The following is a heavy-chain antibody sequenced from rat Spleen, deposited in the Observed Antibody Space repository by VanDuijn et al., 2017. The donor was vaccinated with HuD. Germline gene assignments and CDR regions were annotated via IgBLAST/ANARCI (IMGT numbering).Heavy chain of an antibody. CDR3: ARTGSFDY. CDR1: GFTFSSYG. J-gene: IGHJ2*01. Sequence: VQLVESGGGLVQPGRSLKLSCAASGFTFSSYGMHWIRQAPGKGLDWVAYISSSSGTVYADAVKERFTISRDNAKNTLYLQLNSLKSEDTAIYYCARTGSFDYWGQGVMVTVSS. V-gene: IGHV5-62*01. CDR2: ISSSSGT. D-gene: IGHD5-1*01.